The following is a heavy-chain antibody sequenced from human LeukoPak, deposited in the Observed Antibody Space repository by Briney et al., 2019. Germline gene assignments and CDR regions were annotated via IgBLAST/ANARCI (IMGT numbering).Heavy chain of an antibody. Sequence: PGGSLRLSCGASGFTFSSYWMSWVRQVPGKGLEWVAKIKEDGSEKYYVDSVEGRFTISRDNAKNSLCLQMNSLRAEDTAVYYCVRLMGSGWFDPWGQGTLVTVFS. CDR2: IKEDGSEK. V-gene: IGHV3-7*02. CDR1: GFTFSSYW. J-gene: IGHJ5*02. D-gene: IGHD1-26*01. CDR3: VRLMGSGWFDP.